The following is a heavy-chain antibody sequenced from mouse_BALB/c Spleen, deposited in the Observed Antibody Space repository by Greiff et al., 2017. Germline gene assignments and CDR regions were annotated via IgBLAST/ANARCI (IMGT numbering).Heavy chain of an antibody. Sequence: VQLKESGAELMKPGASVKISCKATGYTFSSYWIEWVKQRPGHGLEWIGEILPGSGSTNYNEKFKGKATFTADTSSNTAYMQLSSLTSEDSAVYNCARKGIYYGNLYAMDYWGQGTSVTVSS. CDR3: ARKGIYYGNLYAMDY. D-gene: IGHD2-1*01. CDR1: GYTFSSYW. J-gene: IGHJ4*01. V-gene: IGHV1-9*01. CDR2: ILPGSGST.